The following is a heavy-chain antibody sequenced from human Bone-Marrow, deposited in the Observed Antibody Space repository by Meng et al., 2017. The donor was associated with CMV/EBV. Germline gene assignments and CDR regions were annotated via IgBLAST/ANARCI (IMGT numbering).Heavy chain of an antibody. Sequence: ISSGGYYWSWIRQHPGKGLEWIGYIYYSGSTYYNPSLKSRVTISVDTSKNQFSLKLSSVTAADTAVYYCARSRKWATVTPGTVDGMDVWGQGTMVTVSS. D-gene: IGHD4-17*01. V-gene: IGHV4-31*02. CDR3: ARSRKWATVTPGTVDGMDV. CDR1: ISSGGYY. CDR2: IYYSGST. J-gene: IGHJ6*02.